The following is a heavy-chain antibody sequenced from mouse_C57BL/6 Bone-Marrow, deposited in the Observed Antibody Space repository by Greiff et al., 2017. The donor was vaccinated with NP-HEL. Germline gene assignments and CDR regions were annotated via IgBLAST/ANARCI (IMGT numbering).Heavy chain of an antibody. J-gene: IGHJ2*01. V-gene: IGHV1-82*01. CDR2: IYPGDGDT. CDR3: ASLSYYFDY. Sequence: VKLQESGPELVKPGASVKISCKASGYAFSSSWMNWVKQRPGKGLEWIGRIYPGDGDTNYNGKFKGKATLTADKSSSTAYMQLSSLTSEDSAVYFCASLSYYFDYWGQGTTLTVSS. D-gene: IGHD6-1*01. CDR1: GYAFSSSW.